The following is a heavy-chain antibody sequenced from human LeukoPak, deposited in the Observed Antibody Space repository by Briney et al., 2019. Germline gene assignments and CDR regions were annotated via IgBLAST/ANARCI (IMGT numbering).Heavy chain of an antibody. CDR2: IYTSGST. V-gene: IGHV4-61*02. Sequence: SQTLSLTCTVSGGSISSGSYYWSWIRQPAGKGLEWIGRIYTSGSTNYNPSLKSRVTISVDTSKNQFSLKLSSVTAADTAVYYCARGSGSYGGAFDIWGQGTMVTVSS. CDR3: ARGSGSYGGAFDI. D-gene: IGHD1-26*01. J-gene: IGHJ3*02. CDR1: GGSISSGSYY.